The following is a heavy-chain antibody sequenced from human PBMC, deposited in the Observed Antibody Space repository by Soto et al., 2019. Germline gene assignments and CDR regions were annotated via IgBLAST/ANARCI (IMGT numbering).Heavy chain of an antibody. Sequence: GAYLKISCKVSGYTFTNYWIAWVRQMPVTGLESMGIIFPSDSETKYSPAFPGQVTMSVDKSITTAYLQWSSLKASDTAMYYCARHHLAVAGTNLFDPWGQGTLVTVSS. CDR1: GYTFTNYW. J-gene: IGHJ5*02. CDR2: IFPSDSET. V-gene: IGHV5-51*01. D-gene: IGHD6-19*01. CDR3: ARHHLAVAGTNLFDP.